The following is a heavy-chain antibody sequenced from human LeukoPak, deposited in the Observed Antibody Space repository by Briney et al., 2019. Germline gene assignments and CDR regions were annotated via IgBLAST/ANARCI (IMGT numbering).Heavy chain of an antibody. CDR3: ARYFPPQGLANYDILTGYYLGAMDV. CDR1: GGSISSYY. CDR2: IYYSGSTNSGST. J-gene: IGHJ6*02. Sequence: SETLSLTCTVSGGSISSYYWSWIRQPPGKGLEWIGYIYYSGSTNSGSTNYNPSLESRLTISGDTSKKQISLKMSSVTAADTAVYYCARYFPPQGLANYDILTGYYLGAMDVWGQGTTVTVSS. D-gene: IGHD3-9*01. V-gene: IGHV4-59*01.